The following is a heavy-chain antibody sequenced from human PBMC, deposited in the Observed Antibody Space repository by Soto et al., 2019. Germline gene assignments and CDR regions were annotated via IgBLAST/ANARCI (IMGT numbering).Heavy chain of an antibody. J-gene: IGHJ4*02. CDR2: ISVRGDST. D-gene: IGHD2-21*02. CDR3: AKIFRYGDPEY. CDR1: GFTFSSYA. Sequence: EVQLLESGGGLVQPGGSLRLSCAASGFTFSSYAMSWVRQAPGKGLEWVSGISVRGDSTYYAGSVKGRFTVSRDNSKSTQYLHMSSQRAEDTAVYCGAKIFRYGDPEYWGQGALVTVSS. V-gene: IGHV3-23*01.